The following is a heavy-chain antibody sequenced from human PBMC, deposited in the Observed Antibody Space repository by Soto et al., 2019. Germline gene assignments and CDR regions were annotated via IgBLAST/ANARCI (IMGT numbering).Heavy chain of an antibody. CDR1: GYSFTSYW. CDR3: ARQAIVGATRVDWFDP. CDR2: IDPSDSYT. D-gene: IGHD1-26*01. V-gene: IGHV5-10-1*01. J-gene: IGHJ5*02. Sequence: ESLKISCKGSGYSFTSYWISWVRQMPGKGLEWMGRIDPSDSYTNYSPSFQGHVTISADKSISTAYLQWSSLKASDTAMYYCARQAIVGATRVDWFDPWGQGTLVTVSS.